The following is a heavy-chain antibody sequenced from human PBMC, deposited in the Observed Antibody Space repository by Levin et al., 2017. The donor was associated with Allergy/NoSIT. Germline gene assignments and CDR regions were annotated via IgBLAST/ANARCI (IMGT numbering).Heavy chain of an antibody. CDR3: AKDLVTTSHYYYYYGMDG. Sequence: GESLKISCAASGFTFSSYAMSWVRQAPGKGLEWVSAISGSGGSTYYADSVKGRFTISRDNSKNTLYLQMNSLRAEDTAVYYCAKDLVTTSHYYYYYGMDGWGQGTTVTVSS. CDR2: ISGSGGST. CDR1: GFTFSSYA. J-gene: IGHJ6*02. D-gene: IGHD4-11*01. V-gene: IGHV3-23*01.